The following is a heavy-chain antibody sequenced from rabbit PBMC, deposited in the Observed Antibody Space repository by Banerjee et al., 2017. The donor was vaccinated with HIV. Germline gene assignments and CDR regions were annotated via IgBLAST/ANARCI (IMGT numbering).Heavy chain of an antibody. Sequence: QSLEESGGDLVQPGASLTLTCTASGFSFSSSYYMCWVRQAPGKGLESIACIYISSGNTWYASWVNGRFTISRSTSLTTVDLKMTSLTAADTATYFCARAYSDGSAYYNLWGQGTLVTVS. CDR2: IYISSGNT. CDR1: GFSFSSSYY. J-gene: IGHJ4*01. CDR3: ARAYSDGSAYYNL. V-gene: IGHV1S43*01. D-gene: IGHD6-1*01.